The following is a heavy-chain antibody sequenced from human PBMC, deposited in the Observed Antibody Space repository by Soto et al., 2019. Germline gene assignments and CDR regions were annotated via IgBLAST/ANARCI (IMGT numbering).Heavy chain of an antibody. CDR3: ARRPLNYDLWSGTAKPFDY. J-gene: IGHJ4*02. CDR2: INQSGST. Sequence: QXQQQQWGAGLLEPSETLSLTCAVYGGSLSGYYWSWIRQSPGKGLEWIGEINQSGSTIYNPSLRSRISLSVDTPRNQFSLSLSFVTAADTAVYYCARRPLNYDLWSGTAKPFDYWGQGTLVTVSA. D-gene: IGHD3-3*01. CDR1: GGSLSGYY. V-gene: IGHV4-34*02.